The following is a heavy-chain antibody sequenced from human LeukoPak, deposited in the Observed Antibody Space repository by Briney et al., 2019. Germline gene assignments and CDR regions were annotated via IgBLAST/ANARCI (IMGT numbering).Heavy chain of an antibody. V-gene: IGHV3-15*01. J-gene: IGHJ4*02. CDR1: GFTFSDAW. CDR2: IKSKTDGETT. CDR3: AYYGSGAIRF. D-gene: IGHD3-10*01. Sequence: GGSLRLSCAASGFTFSDAWMTWVRQTPGMGLEWVGRIKSKTDGETTDYAAPVKGRFTISRDDSQNSLYLQINSLKTDDTAVYYCAYYGSGAIRFWGQGTLVTVSS.